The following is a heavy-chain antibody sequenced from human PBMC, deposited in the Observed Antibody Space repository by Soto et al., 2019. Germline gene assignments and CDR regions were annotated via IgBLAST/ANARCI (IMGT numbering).Heavy chain of an antibody. Sequence: SETLSLTCTVSGGSISRGGYYWSWIRQHPGKGLEWIGCIYYSGSTYYNPSLKSRVTISVDTSKNQFSLKLSSVTAADTAVYYCARVDCGGDCNPPAAHNWFAPWGQGTAVTVSS. CDR2: IYYSGST. J-gene: IGHJ5*02. CDR1: GGSISRGGYY. V-gene: IGHV4-31*03. CDR3: ARVDCGGDCNPPAAHNWFAP. D-gene: IGHD2-21*02.